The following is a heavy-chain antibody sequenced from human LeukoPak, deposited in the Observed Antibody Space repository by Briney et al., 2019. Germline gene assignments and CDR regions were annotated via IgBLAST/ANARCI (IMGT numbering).Heavy chain of an antibody. CDR3: ARDSSLWFGELLFDY. V-gene: IGHV3-21*01. CDR2: ISSSSSYI. J-gene: IGHJ4*02. Sequence: GGSLRLSCAASGFTFSSYSMNWVRQAPGKGLEWVSSISSSSSYIYYAGSVKGRFTISRDNAKNSLYLQMNSLRAEDTAVYYCARDSSLWFGELLFDYWGQGTLVTVSS. CDR1: GFTFSSYS. D-gene: IGHD3-10*01.